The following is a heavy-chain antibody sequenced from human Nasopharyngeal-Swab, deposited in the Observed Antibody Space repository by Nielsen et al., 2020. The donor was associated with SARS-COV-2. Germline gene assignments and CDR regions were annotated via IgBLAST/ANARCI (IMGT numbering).Heavy chain of an antibody. J-gene: IGHJ3*02. D-gene: IGHD6-19*01. V-gene: IGHV3-30-3*01. Sequence: GGSLRLSCEVSGITFRTSIWHWVRQAPGKGLEWVALVPLGVDIRQYADSVKGRFTISRDNSQNTVSLQMNSQRVADTAVYYCAREGESSGHAGSFDIWGQGTMVTVSS. CDR3: AREGESSGHAGSFDI. CDR1: GITFRTSI. CDR2: VPLGVDIR.